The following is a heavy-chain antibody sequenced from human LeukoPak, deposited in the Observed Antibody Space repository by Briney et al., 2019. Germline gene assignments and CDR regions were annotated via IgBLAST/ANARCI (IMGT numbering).Heavy chain of an antibody. Sequence: GGSLRLSCAASGFTFSTFSMNWVRRAPGKGLEWVSYISDSSSTIYYAESVKGRFTISRDNAKSSLYLQMNSLRAEDTAMYYCAGDLSDDTSGHWGQGTLVTVSS. V-gene: IGHV3-48*01. CDR3: AGDLSDDTSGH. CDR2: ISDSSSTI. CDR1: GFTFSTFS. J-gene: IGHJ4*02. D-gene: IGHD3-22*01.